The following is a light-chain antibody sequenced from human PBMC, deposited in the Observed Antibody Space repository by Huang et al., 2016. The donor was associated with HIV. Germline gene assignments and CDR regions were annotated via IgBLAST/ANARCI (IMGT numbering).Light chain of an antibody. J-gene: IGKJ4*01. Sequence: DIVMTQSPPSLPVTPGAPASISCRSSQRLLHTNGYNYLDWYLQKPGQSPQLLIYLGSNRASGVPDRFSGRGSGTDFTLKISRVEAEDVGVYYCMQTLQTPGTFGGGTKVEIK. CDR3: MQTLQTPGT. CDR1: QRLLHTNGYNY. CDR2: LGS. V-gene: IGKV2-28*01.